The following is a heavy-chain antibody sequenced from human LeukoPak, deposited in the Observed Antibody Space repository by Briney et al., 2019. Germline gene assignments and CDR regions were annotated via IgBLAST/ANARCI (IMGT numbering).Heavy chain of an antibody. CDR1: GYTFTSYA. V-gene: IGHV1-3*01. D-gene: IGHD6-13*01. CDR2: INAGNGNT. J-gene: IGHJ5*02. Sequence: GASVKVSCKASGYTFTSYAMHWVRQAPGQRLEWMGWINAGNGNTKYSQRFQGRVTITRDTSASTAYMELSSLRSEDTAVYYCARVAAAGRGGRFDPWGQGTLVTVSS. CDR3: ARVAAAGRGGRFDP.